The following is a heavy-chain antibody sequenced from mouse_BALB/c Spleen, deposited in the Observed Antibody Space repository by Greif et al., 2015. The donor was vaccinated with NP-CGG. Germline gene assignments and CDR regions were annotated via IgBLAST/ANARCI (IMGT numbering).Heavy chain of an antibody. D-gene: IGHD2-3*01. CDR3: ARDGYYRDYYAMDY. CDR2: ISYDGSN. CDR1: GYSITSGYY. V-gene: IGHV3-6*02. Sequence: EVKLVESGPGLVKPSQSLSLTCSVTGYSITSGYYWNWIRQFPGNKLEWMGYISYDGSNNYNPSLKNRISITRDTSENQFFLKLNSVTTEDTATYYCARDGYYRDYYAMDYWGQGTSVTVSS. J-gene: IGHJ4*01.